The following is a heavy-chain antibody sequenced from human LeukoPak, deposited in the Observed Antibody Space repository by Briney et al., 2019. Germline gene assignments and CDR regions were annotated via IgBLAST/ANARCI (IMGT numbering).Heavy chain of an antibody. CDR2: ISNDGSNK. J-gene: IGHJ4*02. CDR1: GFTFSSYG. V-gene: IGHV3-30*18. D-gene: IGHD1-26*01. CDR3: AKETGRWELE. Sequence: GGSLRPSCVASGFTFSSYGMHWVRQAPGKGLEWVAVISNDGSNKFYADSVKGRFTISRDNSKNTLYLQMNSLRAEDTAFYYCAKETGRWELEWGQGTLVTVSS.